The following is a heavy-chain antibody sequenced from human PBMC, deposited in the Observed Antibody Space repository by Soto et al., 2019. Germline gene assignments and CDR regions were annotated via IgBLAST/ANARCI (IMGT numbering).Heavy chain of an antibody. D-gene: IGHD6-19*01. Sequence: VKVSCKASGYTFTNYDISWVRQAPGQGLEWMGGIIPIFGTANYAQKFQGRVTITADESTSTAYMELSSLRSEDTAVYYCASGIAVAGTNYFDYWGQGTLVTVSS. CDR2: IIPIFGTA. CDR1: GYTFTNYD. CDR3: ASGIAVAGTNYFDY. J-gene: IGHJ4*02. V-gene: IGHV1-69*13.